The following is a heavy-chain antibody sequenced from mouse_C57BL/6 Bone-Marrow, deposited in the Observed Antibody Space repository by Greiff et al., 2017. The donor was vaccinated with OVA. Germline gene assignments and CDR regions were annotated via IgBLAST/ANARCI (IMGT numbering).Heavy chain of an antibody. CDR3: AREGNDGYYASLDY. CDR2: IYPRSGHT. D-gene: IGHD2-3*01. Sequence: QFPLKQSGAALARPGASVKLSCPASGYTFTSYGISWVKQRTGQGLEWIGEIYPRSGHTYYNEQFQGQATLTAVKSSRAEYMELRSLTSEDSAVYFWAREGNDGYYASLDYWGQGTSVTVSS. V-gene: IGHV1-81*01. J-gene: IGHJ4*01. CDR1: GYTFTSYG.